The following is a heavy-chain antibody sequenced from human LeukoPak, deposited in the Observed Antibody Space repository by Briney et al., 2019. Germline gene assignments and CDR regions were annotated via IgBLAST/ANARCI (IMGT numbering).Heavy chain of an antibody. D-gene: IGHD2-2*02. V-gene: IGHV2-26*01. CDR3: TRMLYCSTRSCYREVGYYFDY. Sequence: SGPVLVKPTEALTLTCTVSGFSLSNTTMGVSWVRQPPGKALEWLAHIFSNDEKSYSTSLKTRLSISQDTSKSQVVLTMTNMDPVDAATYHCTRMLYCSTRSCYREVGYYFDYWGQGTLVTVSS. CDR2: IFSNDEK. CDR1: GFSLSNTTMG. J-gene: IGHJ4*02.